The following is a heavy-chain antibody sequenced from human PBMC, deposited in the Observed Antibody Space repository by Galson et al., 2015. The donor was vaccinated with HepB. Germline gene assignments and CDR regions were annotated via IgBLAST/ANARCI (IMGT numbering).Heavy chain of an antibody. CDR2: VTGRVGSA. D-gene: IGHD3-16*01. Sequence: SLRLSCAASGFTFRDYAMSWVRQAPGTGLEWVSSVTGRVGSAYYADSVKGRFTISRDNSKNTLYLQMSSLRVEDTAVYYCAKPVTKGGVNGPFDIWGQGTKVTVSS. V-gene: IGHV3-23*01. CDR3: AKPVTKGGVNGPFDI. J-gene: IGHJ3*02. CDR1: GFTFRDYA.